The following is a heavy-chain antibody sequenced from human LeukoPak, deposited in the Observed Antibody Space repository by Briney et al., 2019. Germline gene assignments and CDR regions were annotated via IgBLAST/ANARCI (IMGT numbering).Heavy chain of an antibody. CDR3: ARARRASGSYQGY. CDR2: ISSSSSYI. Sequence: PGGSLRLSCPDSGFTFSSYSMNCVGQAPGKGLEWVSSISSSSSYIYYADSVKGRFTISRDNAKNSLYLQMNSLRAEDTAVYYCARARRASGSYQGYWGQGTLVTVSS. V-gene: IGHV3-21*01. J-gene: IGHJ4*02. D-gene: IGHD1-26*01. CDR1: GFTFSSYS.